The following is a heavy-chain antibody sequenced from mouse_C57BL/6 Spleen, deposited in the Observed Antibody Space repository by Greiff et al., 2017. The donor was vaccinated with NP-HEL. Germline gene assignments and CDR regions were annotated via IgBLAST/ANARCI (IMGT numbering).Heavy chain of an antibody. Sequence: VQLQQSGAELVRPGTSVKVSCKASGYAFTNYLIEWVKQRPGQGLEWIGVINPGSGGTNYNEKFKGKATLTADKSSSTAYMQLSSLTSDDSAVYFCARDQLRLPYAMDYWGQGTSVTVSS. J-gene: IGHJ4*01. V-gene: IGHV1-54*01. CDR1: GYAFTNYL. CDR3: ARDQLRLPYAMDY. CDR2: INPGSGGT. D-gene: IGHD3-2*02.